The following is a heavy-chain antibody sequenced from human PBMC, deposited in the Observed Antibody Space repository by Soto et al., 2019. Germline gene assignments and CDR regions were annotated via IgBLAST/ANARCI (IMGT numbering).Heavy chain of an antibody. V-gene: IGHV1-58*01. CDR3: ARAYSGYYYYYYYGMDV. J-gene: IGHJ6*02. CDR2: IVVGSGNT. D-gene: IGHD5-12*01. CDR1: GFTFTSSA. Sequence: SVKVSCKASGFTFTSSAVQWVRPARGQRLEWIGWIVVGSGNTNSAQKFQGRVTITADESTSTAYMELSSLRSEDTAVYYCARAYSGYYYYYYYGMDVWGQGTTVTGS.